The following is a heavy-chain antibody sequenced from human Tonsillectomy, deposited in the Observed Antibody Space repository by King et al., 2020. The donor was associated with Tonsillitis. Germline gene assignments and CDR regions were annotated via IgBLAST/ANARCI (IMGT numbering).Heavy chain of an antibody. J-gene: IGHJ4*02. CDR1: GFTFSTYW. D-gene: IGHD5-24*01. CDR3: ARVLGRNGYSPFDY. V-gene: IGHV3-74*02. CDR2: INSDGSST. Sequence: VQLVESGGGLIQPGGSLRLLCAASGFTFSTYWMHWVRQAPGKGLVWVSRINSDGSSTSYEDSVKGRFTISRDNAKNTLYLQMNSLRADDTAVYYCARVLGRNGYSPFDYWGQGTLVTVSS.